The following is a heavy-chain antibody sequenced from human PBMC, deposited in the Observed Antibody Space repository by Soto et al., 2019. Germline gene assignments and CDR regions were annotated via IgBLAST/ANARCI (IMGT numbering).Heavy chain of an antibody. D-gene: IGHD1-1*01. Sequence: GGSLRRACAASGFAFSSYAMSRVRQALGKGLEWVSAISGSGGSTYYADSVKGRFTISRDNSKNTLYLQMNSLRAEDTAVYYCAKYPTGMTSYYFDYWGQGTLVTAPQ. CDR1: GFAFSSYA. J-gene: IGHJ4*02. V-gene: IGHV3-23*01. CDR2: ISGSGGST. CDR3: AKYPTGMTSYYFDY.